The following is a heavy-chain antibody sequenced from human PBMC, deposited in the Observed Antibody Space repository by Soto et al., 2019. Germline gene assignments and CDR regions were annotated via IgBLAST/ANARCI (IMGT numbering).Heavy chain of an antibody. CDR1: GGSVSSGSYY. V-gene: IGHV4-61*01. CDR2: IYYSGST. Sequence: SETLSLTCTVSGGSVSSGSYYWSWIRQPPGKGLEWIGYIYYSGSTNYNPSLKSRVTISVDTSKNQFSLKLSSVTAADTAVYYCARENYDFWSGYFPAWGQGTLVTVSS. CDR3: ARENYDFWSGYFPA. J-gene: IGHJ5*02. D-gene: IGHD3-3*01.